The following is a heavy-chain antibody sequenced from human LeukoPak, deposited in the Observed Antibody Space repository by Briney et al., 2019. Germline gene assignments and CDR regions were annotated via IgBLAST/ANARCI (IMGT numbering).Heavy chain of an antibody. D-gene: IGHD4-17*01. CDR1: GFTFSTYA. J-gene: IGHJ3*02. CDR3: AKAFTTVTTLYPVDI. Sequence: GGSLRLSCAASGFTFSTYAMSWVRQAPGKGLEWVSAISGSTGRTYYADSVKGRFTISRDNSKNTLYLQMNSLRAEDTAVYYCAKAFTTVTTLYPVDIWGQGTMVTVSS. V-gene: IGHV3-23*01. CDR2: ISGSTGRT.